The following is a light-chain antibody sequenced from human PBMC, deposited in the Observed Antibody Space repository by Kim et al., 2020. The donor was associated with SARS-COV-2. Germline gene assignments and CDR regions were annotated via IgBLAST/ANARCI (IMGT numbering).Light chain of an antibody. CDR2: DTS. CDR1: TGAVTSGHY. CDR3: LLSYSGAQE. J-gene: IGLJ3*02. V-gene: IGLV7-46*01. Sequence: QAVVTQEPSLTVSPGGTVTLTCGSSTGAVTSGHYPYWFQQKPAQAPRTLIYDTSNKHSWTPARFSGSLLGGKAALTLSGAQPEDEAEYYCLLSYSGAQEFGGGTQLTVL.